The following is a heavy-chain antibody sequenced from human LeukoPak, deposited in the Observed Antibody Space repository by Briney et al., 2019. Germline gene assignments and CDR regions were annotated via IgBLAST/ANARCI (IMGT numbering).Heavy chain of an antibody. J-gene: IGHJ4*02. D-gene: IGHD6-6*01. V-gene: IGHV4-34*01. Sequence: SETLSLTCAVYGGSFSGYYWSWIRQPPGKGLEWIGEINHSGSTNYNPSLKSRVTISVDTSKNQFSLKLSSVTAADTAVYYCARTSYYFDYWGQGSLVTVSS. CDR1: GGSFSGYY. CDR2: INHSGST. CDR3: ARTSYYFDY.